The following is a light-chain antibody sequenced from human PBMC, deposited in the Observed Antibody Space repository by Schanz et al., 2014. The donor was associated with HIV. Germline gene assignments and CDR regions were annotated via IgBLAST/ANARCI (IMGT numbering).Light chain of an antibody. V-gene: IGKV1-5*03. CDR1: QSIDTW. CDR2: KAS. Sequence: DIQMTQSPSTLSASVGDRVTITCRASQSIDTWLAWYQQKPGKAPKLLIYKASSLQSGVPSRFSGSGSGTEFTLTISSLQPEDFATYYCLQHNSYPWTFGQGTKVEIK. CDR3: LQHNSYPWT. J-gene: IGKJ1*01.